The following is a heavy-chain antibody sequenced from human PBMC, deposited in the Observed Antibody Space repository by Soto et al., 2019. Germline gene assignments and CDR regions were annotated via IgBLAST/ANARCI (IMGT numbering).Heavy chain of an antibody. CDR3: AKDLVYYDFWSGYYTGFRPNYFDY. V-gene: IGHV3-30*18. J-gene: IGHJ4*02. CDR1: GFTFSSHG. D-gene: IGHD3-3*01. CDR2: ISNEGSKK. Sequence: GGSLRLSCAASGFTFSSHGMHWVRQAPGKGLGWVAVISNEGSKKYYADSVKGRFTISRDNSKNTLYLQMNSLRAEDTAVYYCAKDLVYYDFWSGYYTGFRPNYFDYWGQGTLVTVSS.